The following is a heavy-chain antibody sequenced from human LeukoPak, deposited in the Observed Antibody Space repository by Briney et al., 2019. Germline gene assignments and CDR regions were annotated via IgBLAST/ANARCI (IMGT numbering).Heavy chain of an antibody. CDR3: ARDTSGYYAMDV. CDR1: GFTVSRYY. D-gene: IGHD2-2*01. CDR2: IYSGGST. V-gene: IGHV3-53*01. Sequence: PGGSLRLSCAASGFTVSRYYISWVRQAPGKGLEWVSVIYSGGSTYYADSVKGRFTISRDNSKNTLYLQMNSLRAEDTAVYYCARDTSGYYAMDVWGQGTTVTVSS. J-gene: IGHJ6*02.